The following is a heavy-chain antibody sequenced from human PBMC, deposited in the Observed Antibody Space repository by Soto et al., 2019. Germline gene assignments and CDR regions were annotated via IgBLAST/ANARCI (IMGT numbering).Heavy chain of an antibody. J-gene: IGHJ4*02. CDR3: ARANGYLNSHLDF. CDR1: GFTFSSYW. CDR2: INSDGSRT. Sequence: EVQLVESGGGLVQPGGSLRLSCAASGFTFSSYWMHWVRQAPGKGLVWVSRINSDGSRTTFADSVKGRFTISRDNARNTLYLQMDSLRVEDTAVYYCARANGYLNSHLDFWGQGTLVTVSS. D-gene: IGHD5-18*01. V-gene: IGHV3-74*01.